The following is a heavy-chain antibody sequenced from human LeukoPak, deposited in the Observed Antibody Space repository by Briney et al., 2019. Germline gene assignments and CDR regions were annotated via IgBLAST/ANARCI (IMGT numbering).Heavy chain of an antibody. Sequence: SETLSLTCTVSGGSVSSGSYYWSWIRQPPGKGLEWIGEINHSGSTSYNPSLKSRVTISVDTSKNQFSLKLSSVTAADTAVYYCARGGGWYSHDFDYWGQGTLVTVSS. J-gene: IGHJ4*02. V-gene: IGHV4-39*07. CDR1: GGSVSSGSYY. D-gene: IGHD6-19*01. CDR2: INHSGST. CDR3: ARGGGWYSHDFDY.